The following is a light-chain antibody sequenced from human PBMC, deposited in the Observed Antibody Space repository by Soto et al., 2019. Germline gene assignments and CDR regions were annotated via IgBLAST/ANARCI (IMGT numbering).Light chain of an antibody. CDR3: GSYTSSSTPFV. CDR2: EVS. Sequence: QSALTQPASVSGSPGQSITISCTGTSSDVGGYNYVSWYQQHPGKAPKLMIYEVSNRPSGVSHRFSGSKSGNTASLTISGLQAEDEADYYCGSYTSSSTPFVFGTGTKLTVL. V-gene: IGLV2-14*01. J-gene: IGLJ1*01. CDR1: SSDVGGYNY.